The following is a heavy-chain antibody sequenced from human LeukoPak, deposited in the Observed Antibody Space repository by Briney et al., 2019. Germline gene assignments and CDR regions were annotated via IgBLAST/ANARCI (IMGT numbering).Heavy chain of an antibody. CDR3: ARDTYYYDSSGYYDI. Sequence: PGGSLRLSCAASGFTVSSNYMSWVRQAPGKGLEWVSVIYSGGSTYYADSVKGRFTISRDNSKNTLYLQMNSLRAEDTAVYYCARDTYYYDSSGYYDIWGQGTIVTVSS. CDR1: GFTVSSNY. CDR2: IYSGGST. V-gene: IGHV3-53*01. D-gene: IGHD3-22*01. J-gene: IGHJ3*02.